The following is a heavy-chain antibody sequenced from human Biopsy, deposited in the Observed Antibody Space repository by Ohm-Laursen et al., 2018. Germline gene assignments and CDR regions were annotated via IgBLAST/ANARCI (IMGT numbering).Heavy chain of an antibody. Sequence: AVKVSCKAPGVTFRNFGVNWGRQAPGKGLEWLGGNITILGTGNYAQKFQDRVTVAEDTSPSTATMERRSLRSHDTAVYYFATKLTGYFHHWGQGTLVIVSS. CDR1: GVTFRNFG. D-gene: IGHD3-9*01. V-gene: IGHV1-69*06. CDR3: ATKLTGYFHH. J-gene: IGHJ1*01. CDR2: NITILGTG.